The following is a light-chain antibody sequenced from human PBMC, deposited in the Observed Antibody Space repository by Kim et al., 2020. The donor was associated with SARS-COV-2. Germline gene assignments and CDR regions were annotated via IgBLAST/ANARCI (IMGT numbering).Light chain of an antibody. CDR1: SAHSSYA. CDR3: QTWGTGFRV. V-gene: IGLV4-69*01. Sequence: QLVLTQSPSASASLGASVKLTCTLSSAHSSYAIAWHQQQPEKGPRYLMYLDSDGSQSKGDGIPDRFSGSSSGAERYLTISSLQSEDEADYYCQTWGTGFRVFGGGNKVTVL. CDR2: LDSDGSQ. J-gene: IGLJ3*02.